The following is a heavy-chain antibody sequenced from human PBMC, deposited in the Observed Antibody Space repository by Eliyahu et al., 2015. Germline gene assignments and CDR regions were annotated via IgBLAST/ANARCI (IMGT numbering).Heavy chain of an antibody. V-gene: IGHV3-30-3*01. CDR3: ARDRGSSGWVDY. CDR1: XFXFSSYA. D-gene: IGHD6-6*01. J-gene: IGHJ4*02. CDR2: ISYDGSNK. Sequence: QVQLVESGGGVVXPGRSLXXSXAAXXFXFSSYAMHWVRQAPGKGLEWVAVISYDGSNKYYADSVKGRFTISRDNSKNTLYLQMNSLRAEDTAVYYCARDRGSSGWVDYWGQGTLVTVSS.